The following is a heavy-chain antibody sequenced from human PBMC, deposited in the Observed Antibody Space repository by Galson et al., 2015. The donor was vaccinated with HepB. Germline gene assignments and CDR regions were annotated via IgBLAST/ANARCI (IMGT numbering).Heavy chain of an antibody. CDR3: AREAAAGTDYYYYGMDV. D-gene: IGHD6-13*01. CDR1: GGTFSSYA. J-gene: IGHJ6*02. V-gene: IGHV1-69*06. CDR2: IIPIFGTA. Sequence: SVKVSCKASGGTFSSYAISWVRQAPGQGLEWMGGIIPIFGTANYAQKFQGRVTITADKSTSTAYMELSSLRSEDTAVYYCAREAAAGTDYYYYGMDVWGQGTTVTVSS.